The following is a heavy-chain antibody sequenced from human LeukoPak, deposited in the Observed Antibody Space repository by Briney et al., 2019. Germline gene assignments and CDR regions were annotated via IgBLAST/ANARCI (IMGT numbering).Heavy chain of an antibody. Sequence: GGSLRLSCAASGFTFNYLWMTWVRQGPGKGLEWVANIKQDGSEKYYVDSVKGRFTISRDNAKNSLYLQMNSLRAEDTAVYYCARWAESSGYYYIDYWGQGTLVTVSS. V-gene: IGHV3-7*04. CDR1: GFTFNYLW. CDR3: ARWAESSGYYYIDY. J-gene: IGHJ4*02. CDR2: IKQDGSEK. D-gene: IGHD3-22*01.